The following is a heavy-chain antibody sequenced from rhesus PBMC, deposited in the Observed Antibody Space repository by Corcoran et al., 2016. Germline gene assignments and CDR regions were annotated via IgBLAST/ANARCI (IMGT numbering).Heavy chain of an antibody. CDR2: VFGSIGST. CDR1: GGSISSGYG. CDR3: ARDQGMAAAGDFDY. D-gene: IGHD6-31*01. J-gene: IGHJ4*01. V-gene: IGHV4S7*01. Sequence: QLQLQESGPGLVKPSETLSLTCAVSGGSISSGYGWSWIRPPPGKGLEWLGQVFGSIGSTYYNPPPKSRVTISQDTSQNQFSLKLSSVTAADTAVYYCARDQGMAAAGDFDYWGQGVLVTVSS.